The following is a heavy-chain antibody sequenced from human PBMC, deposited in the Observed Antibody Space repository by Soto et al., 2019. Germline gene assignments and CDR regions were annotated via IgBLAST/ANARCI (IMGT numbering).Heavy chain of an antibody. CDR3: ARLEGLATISYYFDF. D-gene: IGHD3-9*01. CDR1: GDSINSDKYY. J-gene: IGHJ4*02. V-gene: IGHV4-39*01. Sequence: QLQLQESGPGLVKPSETLSLTCSVSGDSINSDKYYWGWIRQPPGKGLEWIGRIYFRGNTYYNPSLQTRVTISLDKSKSQFSLKLNSVTAADSAVYFCARLEGLATISYYFDFWGQGALVTVSS. CDR2: IYFRGNT.